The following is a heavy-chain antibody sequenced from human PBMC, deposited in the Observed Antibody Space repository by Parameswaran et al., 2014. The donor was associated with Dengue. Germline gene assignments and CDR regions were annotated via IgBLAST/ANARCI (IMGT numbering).Heavy chain of an antibody. J-gene: IGHJ3*02. D-gene: IGHD3-3*01. CDR3: ARDWSWAAPDAFDI. V-gene: IGHV4-31*02. CDR2: IYYSGST. Sequence: WIRQPPGKGLEWIGYIYYSGSTYYNPSLKSRVTISVDTSKNQFSLKLSSVTAADTAVYYCARDWSWAAPDAFDIWGQGTMVTVSS.